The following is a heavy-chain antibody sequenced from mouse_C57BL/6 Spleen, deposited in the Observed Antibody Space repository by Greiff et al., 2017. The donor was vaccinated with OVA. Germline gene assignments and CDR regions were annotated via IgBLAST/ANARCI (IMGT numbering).Heavy chain of an antibody. CDR1: GFNIKNTY. J-gene: IGHJ4*01. CDR3: ARVPLYYGSSYDYAMDY. Sequence: EVQLQQSVAELVRPGASVKLSCTASGFNIKNTYMHWVQQRPEQGLEWIGRIDPANGNTKYAPKFQGKATITADTSSNTAYLQLSSLTSEDTAIYYCARVPLYYGSSYDYAMDYWGQGTSVTVSS. CDR2: IDPANGNT. D-gene: IGHD1-1*01. V-gene: IGHV14-3*01.